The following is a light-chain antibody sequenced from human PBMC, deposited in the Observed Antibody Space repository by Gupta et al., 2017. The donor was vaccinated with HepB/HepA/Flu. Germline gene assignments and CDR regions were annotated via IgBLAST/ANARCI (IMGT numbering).Light chain of an antibody. Sequence: PGERATLSCRASQSVSSYLAWYQQKPGQAPRLLIYDASNRATGIPARFSGSGSGTDFTLTISSLEPEDFAVYYCQQRSNWPPTFGQGTKVEIK. CDR3: QQRSNWPPT. V-gene: IGKV3-11*01. CDR1: QSVSSY. CDR2: DAS. J-gene: IGKJ1*01.